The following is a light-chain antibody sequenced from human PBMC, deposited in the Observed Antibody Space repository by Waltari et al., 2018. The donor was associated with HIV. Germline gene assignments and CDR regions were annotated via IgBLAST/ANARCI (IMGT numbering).Light chain of an antibody. Sequence: QSVLTQPPSASGAPGQTVTISCSGSTSNVETQWVYWYQQLPGTAPKLLIYRNYQRPSGVPDRFSSSKSGASASLIISGLRSEDEADYYCQVWDSRSVVFGGGTTLTVL. V-gene: IGLV1-47*01. J-gene: IGLJ2*01. CDR3: QVWDSRSVV. CDR1: TSNVETQW. CDR2: RNY.